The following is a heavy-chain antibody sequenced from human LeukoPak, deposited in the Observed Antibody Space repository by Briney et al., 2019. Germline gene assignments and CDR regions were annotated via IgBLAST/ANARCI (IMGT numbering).Heavy chain of an antibody. CDR2: IRSSSET. CDR3: ARDAGNSGYGCDL. Sequence: GGSLRLSCAASGFTFSSYWMSWVRQAPGKGLEWVSHIRSSSETFYADSVKGRFTISRDNARNSLYLQMNNLRGEDTAIYYCARDAGNSGYGCDLWGQGTLVTVSS. D-gene: IGHD5-12*01. CDR1: GFTFSSYW. V-gene: IGHV3-48*01. J-gene: IGHJ5*02.